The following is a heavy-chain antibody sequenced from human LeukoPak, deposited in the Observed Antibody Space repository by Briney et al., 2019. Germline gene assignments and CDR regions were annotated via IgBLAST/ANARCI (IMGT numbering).Heavy chain of an antibody. V-gene: IGHV4-34*01. CDR1: GGSLSGYH. Sequence: SETLSLTCGVYGGSLSGYHWSWIRQPPGKGLEWIGEINDSGSTNYNPSLKSRVTISVDTSKKQLSLNLSSVTAADTAVYYCARGNRWSGYLWGQGTLVTVSS. D-gene: IGHD3-3*01. CDR2: INDSGST. CDR3: ARGNRWSGYL. J-gene: IGHJ4*02.